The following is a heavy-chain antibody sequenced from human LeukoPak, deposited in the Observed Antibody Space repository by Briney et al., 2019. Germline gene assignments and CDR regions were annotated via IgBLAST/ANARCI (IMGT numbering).Heavy chain of an antibody. D-gene: IGHD3-10*02. J-gene: IGHJ6*04. CDR2: IKQDGSET. CDR1: GVTFSSFW. CDR3: AELGITMIGGV. V-gene: IGHV3-7*01. Sequence: GGSLRLSCAASGVTFSSFWMGWVRQAPGKGLEWVANIKQDGSETYYVDSVVGRFTISRDNAKNSLYLQMNSLRAEDTAVYYCAELGITMIGGVWGKGTTVTISS.